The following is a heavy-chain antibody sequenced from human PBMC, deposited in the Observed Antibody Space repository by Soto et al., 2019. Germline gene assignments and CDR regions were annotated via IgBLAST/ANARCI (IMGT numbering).Heavy chain of an antibody. CDR2: ISYDDTEK. Sequence: QVQLVESGGGVVQPGRSLRLSCAASGFTFNTYGMHWVRQAPGKGLEWVAIISYDDTEKNYAGSVRGRFTISRDNSKNTLYLQMNGLRAEDTAVYYYAKDCDVDYGDRLDLWGRGTLVTVSS. D-gene: IGHD4-17*01. J-gene: IGHJ4*02. CDR1: GFTFNTYG. CDR3: AKDCDVDYGDRLDL. V-gene: IGHV3-30*18.